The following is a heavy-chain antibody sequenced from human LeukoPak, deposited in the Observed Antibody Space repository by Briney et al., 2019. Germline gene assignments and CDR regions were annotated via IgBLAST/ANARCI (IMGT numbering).Heavy chain of an antibody. J-gene: IGHJ3*02. V-gene: IGHV3-30-3*01. CDR1: GFTFSSYA. CDR3: ARGDNSAFDI. D-gene: IGHD3-22*01. Sequence: GGSLRLSCAASGFTFSSYAMHWVRQAPGKGLEWVAVISYDGSNKYYADSVNGRFTISRDNAKNSLYLQMNSLRAEDTAVYYCARGDNSAFDIWGQGTMVTVSS. CDR2: ISYDGSNK.